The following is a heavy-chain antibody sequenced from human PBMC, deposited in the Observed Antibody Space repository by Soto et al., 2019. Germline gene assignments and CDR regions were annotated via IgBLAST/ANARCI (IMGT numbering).Heavy chain of an antibody. V-gene: IGHV3-30*18. J-gene: IGHJ3*02. CDR3: AKSEVGATADDAFDI. CDR2: ISYDGSNK. D-gene: IGHD1-26*01. Sequence: GGSLRLSCAASGFAFISYGIHWFRQSPCKGLEWVAVISYDGSNKYYADSVKGRFTISRDNSKNTLYLQMNSLRAEDTAVYYCAKSEVGATADDAFDIWGQGTMVTVSS. CDR1: GFAFISYG.